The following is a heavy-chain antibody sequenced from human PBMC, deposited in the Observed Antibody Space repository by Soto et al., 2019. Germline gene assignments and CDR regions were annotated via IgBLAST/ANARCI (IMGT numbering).Heavy chain of an antibody. CDR1: GGTFSSYA. Sequence: QVQLVQSGAEVKKPGSSVKVSCKASGGTFSSYAISWVRQAPGQGLEWMGGIIPIFGTADYAQKFQGRVTITADESTSTAYMELSRLISEDTAMYYCATHEIGHCISASCYKGGYYYGMDVWGQGTTVTVSS. D-gene: IGHD2-2*02. V-gene: IGHV1-69*12. J-gene: IGHJ6*02. CDR2: IIPIFGTA. CDR3: ATHEIGHCISASCYKGGYYYGMDV.